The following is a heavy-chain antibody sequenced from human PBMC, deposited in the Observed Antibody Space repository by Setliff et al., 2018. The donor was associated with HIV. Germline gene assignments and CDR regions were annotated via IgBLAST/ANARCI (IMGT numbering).Heavy chain of an antibody. CDR3: ARSPSYYDSSGYTAFDI. CDR2: IYYSGST. D-gene: IGHD3-22*01. V-gene: IGHV4-59*06. Sequence: SETLSLTCTVSGGSISSYYWSWIRQHPGKGLEWIGYIYYSGSTYYNPSLKSRVTISVDTSKNQFSLKLSSVTAADTAVYYCARSPSYYDSSGYTAFDIWGQGTMVTVSS. CDR1: GGSISSYY. J-gene: IGHJ3*02.